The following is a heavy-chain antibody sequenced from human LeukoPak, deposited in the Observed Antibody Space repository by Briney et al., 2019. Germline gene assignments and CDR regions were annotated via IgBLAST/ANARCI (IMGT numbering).Heavy chain of an antibody. Sequence: PGGSLRLSCAASGFTFSDYYMSWIRQAPGKGLEWVSYIGSSGRTIYYADSVKGRFTISRDNAKNSLYLQMNSLRAEDTAVYYCARDGKAVAVAFDIWGQRTMVTVSS. J-gene: IGHJ3*02. V-gene: IGHV3-11*04. CDR1: GFTFSDYY. CDR3: ARDGKAVAVAFDI. D-gene: IGHD6-19*01. CDR2: IGSSGRTI.